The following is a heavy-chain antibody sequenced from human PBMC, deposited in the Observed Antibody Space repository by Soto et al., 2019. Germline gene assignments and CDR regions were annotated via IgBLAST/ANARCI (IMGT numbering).Heavy chain of an antibody. Sequence: QLQLQESGPGLVKPSETLSLTCPVSGGSISSSSYYWGWIRQPPGKGLEWIGSIYYSGSTYYNPSPKSRVTISVDTSKNQFSLKMSSVTAADTAVYYCARRGSSSWYGYWGQGTLVTVSS. CDR2: IYYSGST. CDR1: GGSISSSSYY. CDR3: ARRGSSSWYGY. J-gene: IGHJ4*02. D-gene: IGHD6-13*01. V-gene: IGHV4-39*01.